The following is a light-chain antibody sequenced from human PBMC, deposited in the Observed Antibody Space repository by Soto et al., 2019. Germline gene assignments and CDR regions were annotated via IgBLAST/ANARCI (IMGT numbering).Light chain of an antibody. CDR2: GNS. Sequence: QSVLTQPPSVSGAPGQRVTISCTGSSSNIGAGYDVHWYQQLPGTAPKLLIYGNSNRPSGVPDRFSGSKSGTSASLAITGLPAEGGACFYRPFLGRRPGGHWGFGRGTKLTVL. CDR3: PFLGRRPGGHWG. CDR1: SSNIGAGYD. V-gene: IGLV1-40*01. J-gene: IGLJ3*02.